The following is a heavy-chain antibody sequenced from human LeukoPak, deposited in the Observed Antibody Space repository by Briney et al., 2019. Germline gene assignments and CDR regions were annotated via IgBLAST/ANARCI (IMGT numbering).Heavy chain of an antibody. D-gene: IGHD6-19*01. CDR3: ARDHFYSSGWYDLGYFDY. J-gene: IGHJ4*02. V-gene: IGHV1-18*01. CDR1: GYTFTSYG. Sequence: ASVKVSCKASGYTFTSYGISWVRQAPGQGLEWMGWISAYNGNTNYAQKLQGRVTMTTDTSTSTAYMELRSLRSDDTAVYYCARDHFYSSGWYDLGYFDYWGQGTLVTVSS. CDR2: ISAYNGNT.